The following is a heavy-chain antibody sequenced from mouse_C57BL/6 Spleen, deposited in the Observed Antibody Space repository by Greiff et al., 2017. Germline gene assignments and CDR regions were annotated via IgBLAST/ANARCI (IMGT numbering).Heavy chain of an antibody. CDR2: IDPEDGET. CDR1: GFNIKDYY. CDR3: ARSPYYCSSYFDY. Sequence: EVQLVESGAELVKPGASVKLSCTASGFNIKDYYMHWVKQRTEQGLEWIGRIDPEDGETKYAPKFPGKATITADTSSNTAYLQLSSLTSEDTAVYYCARSPYYCSSYFDYWGQGTTLTVSS. J-gene: IGHJ2*01. V-gene: IGHV14-2*01. D-gene: IGHD1-1*01.